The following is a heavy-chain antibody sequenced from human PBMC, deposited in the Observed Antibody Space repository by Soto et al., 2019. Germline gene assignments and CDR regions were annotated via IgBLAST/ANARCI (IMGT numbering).Heavy chain of an antibody. Sequence: SETLSLTCTVSAGSISSYYWTWIRQPPGKGLEWIGYIYSSGTTNYNPSLQSRVTISVATSRNQFSLKLSSVTAADTAVYYCAKTLYGNSVAPFDYWGQGTLVTVSS. CDR2: IYSSGTT. CDR1: AGSISSYY. D-gene: IGHD2-8*01. V-gene: IGHV4-59*01. CDR3: AKTLYGNSVAPFDY. J-gene: IGHJ4*02.